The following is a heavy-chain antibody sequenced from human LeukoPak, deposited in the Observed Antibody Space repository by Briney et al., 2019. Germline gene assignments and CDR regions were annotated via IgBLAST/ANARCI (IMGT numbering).Heavy chain of an antibody. Sequence: PGGSQRLSCAASGFTFSDYYMSWIRQAPGKGLEWVSYISSSGSTIYYADSVKGRFTISRDNAKNSLYLQMNSLRAEDTAVYYCARHGSYDFWSGYTANYFDYWGQGTLVTVSS. V-gene: IGHV3-11*01. D-gene: IGHD3-3*01. CDR1: GFTFSDYY. J-gene: IGHJ4*02. CDR2: ISSSGSTI. CDR3: ARHGSYDFWSGYTANYFDY.